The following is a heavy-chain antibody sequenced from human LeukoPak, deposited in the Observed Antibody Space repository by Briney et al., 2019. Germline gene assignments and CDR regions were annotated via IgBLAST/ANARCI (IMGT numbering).Heavy chain of an antibody. Sequence: SVKVSCKASGGTFGSYAISWVRQAPGQGLEWMGGIIPIFGTANYAQKFQGRVTITADESTSTAYMELSSLRSEDTAVYYCARDPYYYDSSLGFYYYGMDVWGQGTTVTVSS. CDR1: GGTFGSYA. CDR2: IIPIFGTA. D-gene: IGHD3-22*01. V-gene: IGHV1-69*01. CDR3: ARDPYYYDSSLGFYYYGMDV. J-gene: IGHJ6*02.